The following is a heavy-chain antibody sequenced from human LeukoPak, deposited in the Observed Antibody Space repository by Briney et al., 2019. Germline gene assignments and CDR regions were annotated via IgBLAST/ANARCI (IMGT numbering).Heavy chain of an antibody. J-gene: IGHJ4*02. V-gene: IGHV4-39*01. D-gene: IGHD1-26*01. Sequence: PSETLSLTCTVSGGSISSSSYYWGWIRQPPGKGLEWIGSIYYSGSTYYNPSLKSRVTISVDTSKNQFSLKLSSVTAAHTAVYSCARLSGSPPNWGQGTLVTVSS. CDR1: GGSISSSSYY. CDR2: IYYSGST. CDR3: ARLSGSPPN.